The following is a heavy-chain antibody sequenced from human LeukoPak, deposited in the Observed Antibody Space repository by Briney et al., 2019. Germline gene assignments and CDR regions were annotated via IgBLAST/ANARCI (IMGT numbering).Heavy chain of an antibody. Sequence: GGSLRLSCAASGFTFSSYEMNWVRQAPGKGLEWVSYISSSGSTIYYADSVKGRFTISRDNAKNSLYLQMNSLRAEDTAVYYCARVSGVWGSYRYSLIPIDYWGQGTLVTVSS. D-gene: IGHD3-16*02. CDR2: ISSSGSTI. CDR3: ARVSGVWGSYRYSLIPIDY. CDR1: GFTFSSYE. V-gene: IGHV3-48*03. J-gene: IGHJ4*02.